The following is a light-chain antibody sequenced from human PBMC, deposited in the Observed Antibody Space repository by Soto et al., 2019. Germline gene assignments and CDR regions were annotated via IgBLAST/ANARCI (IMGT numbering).Light chain of an antibody. CDR1: SSDVGGYNY. J-gene: IGLJ1*01. CDR3: QSYDNSLSGSNV. V-gene: IGLV2-14*01. Sequence: QSALTQPASVSGSPGQSITISCTGTSSDVGGYNYVSWYQQHPGKAPKLMIYEVSNRPSGVSNRFSGSKSGTSASLAITGLQAEDEADYYCQSYDNSLSGSNVFGTGTKVTVL. CDR2: EVS.